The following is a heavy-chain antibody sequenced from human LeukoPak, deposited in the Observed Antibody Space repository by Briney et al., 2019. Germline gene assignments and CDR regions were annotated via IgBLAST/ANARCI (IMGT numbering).Heavy chain of an antibody. J-gene: IGHJ4*02. CDR3: AREFRSYSDY. CDR1: GGTFSSYA. D-gene: IGHD3-10*01. CDR2: INPSSGAT. Sequence: ASVKVSCKASGGTFSSYAISWVRQAPGQGLEWMGKINPSSGATSNAQKFQGRVTMTRDTSTSTVYMELTSLRSEDTAVYYCAREFRSYSDYWGQGTLVTVSS. V-gene: IGHV1-46*01.